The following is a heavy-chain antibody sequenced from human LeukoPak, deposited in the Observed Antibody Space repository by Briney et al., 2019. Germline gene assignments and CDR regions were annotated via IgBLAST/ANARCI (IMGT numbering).Heavy chain of an antibody. V-gene: IGHV3-23*01. Sequence: PGGSLRLSCAASGFTFSSYAMSWARQAPGKGLEWVSAISGSGGSTYYADSVKGRFTISRDNSKNTLYLQMNSLRAEDTAVYYCAKDHLVSYYDILTGYYYFDYWGQGTLVTVSS. D-gene: IGHD3-9*01. J-gene: IGHJ4*02. CDR2: ISGSGGST. CDR1: GFTFSSYA. CDR3: AKDHLVSYYDILTGYYYFDY.